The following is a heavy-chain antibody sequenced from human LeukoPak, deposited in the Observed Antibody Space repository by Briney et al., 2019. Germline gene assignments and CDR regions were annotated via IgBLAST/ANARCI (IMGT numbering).Heavy chain of an antibody. V-gene: IGHV4-39*07. CDR1: GGSISSTSYS. Sequence: SETLSLTCTVSGGSISSTSYSWGWTRQPPGKGLEWIGTIYYSGNTYYSPSLKSRVTISVDASKNQFSLKLSSVTAADTAVYYCARTTEGYCRSTSYSWCYYYYMDVWGKGTTVTVSS. D-gene: IGHD2-2*01. CDR2: IYYSGNT. J-gene: IGHJ6*03. CDR3: ARTTEGYCRSTSYSWCYYYYMDV.